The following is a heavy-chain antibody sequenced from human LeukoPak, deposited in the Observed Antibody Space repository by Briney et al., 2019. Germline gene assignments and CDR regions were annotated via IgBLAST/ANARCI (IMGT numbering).Heavy chain of an antibody. CDR2: IYHSGST. CDR1: GGSISSGGYS. CDR3: ARAPLAAAGVGSFDY. D-gene: IGHD6-13*01. J-gene: IGHJ4*02. V-gene: IGHV4-30-2*01. Sequence: SETLSLTCAVSGGSISSGGYSWSWIRQPPGKGLEWIGYIYHSGSTYYNPSLKSRVTISVDRSKNQFSLKLSSVTAADTAVYYCARAPLAAAGVGSFDYWGQGTLVTVSS.